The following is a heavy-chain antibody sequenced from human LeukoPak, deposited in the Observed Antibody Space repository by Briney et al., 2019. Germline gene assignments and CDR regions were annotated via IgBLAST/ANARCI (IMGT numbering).Heavy chain of an antibody. CDR3: ARVRGAVNHDAFDI. D-gene: IGHD3-16*01. J-gene: IGHJ3*02. CDR2: IYYSGST. Sequence: PSETLCLTCTVSGGSISSSSYYWGWIRQPPGKGLEWIGSIYYSGSTYYNPSLKSRVTISVDTSKNQFSLKLSSVTAADTAVYYCARVRGAVNHDAFDIWGQGTMVTVSS. CDR1: GGSISSSSYY. V-gene: IGHV4-39*07.